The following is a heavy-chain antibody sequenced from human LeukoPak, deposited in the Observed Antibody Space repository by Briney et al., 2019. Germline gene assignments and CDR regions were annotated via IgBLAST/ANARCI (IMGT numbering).Heavy chain of an antibody. Sequence: GESLILSCVIYGFTFSTHAMTWDRQAPGRGLERVSDISGPGGTTYYAASVKGRFTISRDNSKTTLFLQMSSLRAEATAVYYCARDPGVIPVHYMDVWGKGTTVIVSS. V-gene: IGHV3-23*01. J-gene: IGHJ6*03. D-gene: IGHD4-23*01. CDR2: ISGPGGTT. CDR3: ARDPGVIPVHYMDV. CDR1: GFTFSTHA.